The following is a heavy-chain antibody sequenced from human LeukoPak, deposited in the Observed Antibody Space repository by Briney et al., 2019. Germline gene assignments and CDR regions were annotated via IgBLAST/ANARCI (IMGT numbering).Heavy chain of an antibody. J-gene: IGHJ3*02. Sequence: GGSLRLSCAASGFTFSDYWMSWVRQAPGKGLEWVSVIYSGGSTYYADSVKGRFTISRDNSKNTLYLQMNSLRAEDTAVYYCAREISRTGAFDIWGQGTMVTVSS. CDR3: AREISRTGAFDI. D-gene: IGHD3-3*02. CDR2: IYSGGST. CDR1: GFTFSDYW. V-gene: IGHV3-66*02.